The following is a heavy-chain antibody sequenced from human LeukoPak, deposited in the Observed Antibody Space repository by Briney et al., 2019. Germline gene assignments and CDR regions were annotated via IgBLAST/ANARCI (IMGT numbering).Heavy chain of an antibody. D-gene: IGHD5-12*01. Sequence: QTLSLTCAISGDSVSSNSAAWDWIRQSPSRGLEWLGRTYYRSKWYNDYAVSVKSRITINPDTSKNQFSLQLNSVTPEDTAVYYCARDLGYSGYAVFDYWGQGTLVTVSS. CDR2: TYYRSKWYN. CDR3: ARDLGYSGYAVFDY. V-gene: IGHV6-1*01. CDR1: GDSVSSNSAA. J-gene: IGHJ4*02.